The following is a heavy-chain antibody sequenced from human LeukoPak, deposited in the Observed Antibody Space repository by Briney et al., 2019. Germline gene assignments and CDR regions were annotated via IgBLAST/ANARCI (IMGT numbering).Heavy chain of an antibody. V-gene: IGHV3-49*04. Sequence: GGSLRLSCAASGFTFSSYAMSWVRQAPGKGLEWVGFIRSKAYGGTTEYAASVKGRFTISRDDSKSIAYLQMNSLKTEDTAVYYCTGGYSYGCDYWGQGTLVTVSS. D-gene: IGHD5-18*01. CDR3: TGGYSYGCDY. J-gene: IGHJ4*02. CDR1: GFTFSSYA. CDR2: IRSKAYGGTT.